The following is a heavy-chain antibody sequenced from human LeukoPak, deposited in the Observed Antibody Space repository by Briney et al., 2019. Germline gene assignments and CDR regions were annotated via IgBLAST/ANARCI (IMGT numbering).Heavy chain of an antibody. Sequence: ASVTVSCKASGYTFTSYGISWVRQAPGQGREWMGWISAYNGNTNYAQKLQGRVTMTTDTSTSTAYMELRSLRSDDTAVYYCARDPYCSSTSCYTDWFDPRGQGTLVTVSS. CDR3: ARDPYCSSTSCYTDWFDP. V-gene: IGHV1-18*01. CDR2: ISAYNGNT. CDR1: GYTFTSYG. J-gene: IGHJ5*02. D-gene: IGHD2-2*02.